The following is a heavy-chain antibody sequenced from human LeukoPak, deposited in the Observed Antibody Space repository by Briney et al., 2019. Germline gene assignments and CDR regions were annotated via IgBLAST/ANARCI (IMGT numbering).Heavy chain of an antibody. V-gene: IGHV1-69*04. CDR1: GYTFTSYD. CDR3: ARDRKESRSLVSNLFDY. J-gene: IGHJ4*02. D-gene: IGHD3-10*01. CDR2: IIPILGIA. Sequence: SVKVSCKASGYTFTSYDINWVRQATGQGLEWMGRIIPILGIANYAQKFQGRVTITADKSTSTAYMELSSLRSEDTAVYYCARDRKESRSLVSNLFDYWGQGTLVTVSS.